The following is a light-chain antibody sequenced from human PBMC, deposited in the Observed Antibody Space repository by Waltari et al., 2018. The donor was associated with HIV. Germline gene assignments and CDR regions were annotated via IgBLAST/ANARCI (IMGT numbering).Light chain of an antibody. J-gene: IGLJ3*02. V-gene: IGLV2-11*01. CDR2: DVS. Sequence: QSALTQPRSVSGSPGQSVTISCTGTSSDVGGYNYVSWYQQHPGKAPKLMISDVSKRPSGVPDRFAVSKSGITASLTISGLQAEDEADYYCCSYAGSYTWVFGGGTKLTVL. CDR1: SSDVGGYNY. CDR3: CSYAGSYTWV.